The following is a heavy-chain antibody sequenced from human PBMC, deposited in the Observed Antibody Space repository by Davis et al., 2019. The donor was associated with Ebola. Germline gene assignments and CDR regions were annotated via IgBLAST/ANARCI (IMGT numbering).Heavy chain of an antibody. CDR3: ARELWIQPPDY. CDR1: GYTFTSYY. J-gene: IGHJ4*02. CDR2: INPSGGST. D-gene: IGHD5-18*01. V-gene: IGHV1-46*01. Sequence: ASVKVSCKASGYTFTSYYMHWVRQAPGQGLEWMGIINPSGGSTSYAQKFQGRVTMTRDTSTSTVYMELRSLRSDDTAVYYCARELWIQPPDYWGQGTLVTVSS.